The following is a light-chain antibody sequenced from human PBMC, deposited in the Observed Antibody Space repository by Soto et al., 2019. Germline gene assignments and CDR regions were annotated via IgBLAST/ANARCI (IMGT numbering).Light chain of an antibody. CDR1: ASVLLRYDNKNY. CDR2: WAS. Sequence: DFEMTQSPVSLAASLGERATINCKASASVLLRYDNKNYLAWYQQKPAQRPNLPISWASTRDSGVPARFSGSGSGTDFTLTISSLKDEDVPLYFCQQYHTPPWTFGQGTKVDI. J-gene: IGKJ1*01. CDR3: QQYHTPPWT. V-gene: IGKV4-1*01.